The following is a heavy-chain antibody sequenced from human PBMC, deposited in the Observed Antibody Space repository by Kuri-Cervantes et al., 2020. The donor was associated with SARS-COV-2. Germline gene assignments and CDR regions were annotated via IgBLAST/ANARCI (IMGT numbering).Heavy chain of an antibody. D-gene: IGHD3-22*01. J-gene: IGHJ3*02. CDR1: GFTFSSYG. V-gene: IGHV3-7*01. Sequence: GGSLRLSCAASGFTFSSYGMIWVRQAPGKGLEGVANIKQDGSEKYYVDSVKGRFTISRENAKSSLYLQMNSLRAEDTAVYYCARDGGQYDSSGYVHDAFDIWGQGTMVTVSS. CDR3: ARDGGQYDSSGYVHDAFDI. CDR2: IKQDGSEK.